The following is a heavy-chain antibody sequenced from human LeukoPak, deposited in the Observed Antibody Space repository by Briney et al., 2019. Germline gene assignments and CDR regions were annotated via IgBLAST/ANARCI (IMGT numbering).Heavy chain of an antibody. D-gene: IGHD6-13*01. CDR1: GGSISSSSYY. CDR2: IYYSGST. Sequence: SETLSLTCTVSGGSISSSSYYWGWIRQPPGKGLEWIGSIYYSGSTYYNPSLKSRVTISVDTSKNQFSLKLSSVTAADTAVYYCARLAGIYYFDYWGQGTLVTVSS. J-gene: IGHJ4*02. CDR3: ARLAGIYYFDY. V-gene: IGHV4-39*01.